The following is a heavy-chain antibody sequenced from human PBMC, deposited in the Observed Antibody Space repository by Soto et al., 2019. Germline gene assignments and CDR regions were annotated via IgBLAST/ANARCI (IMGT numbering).Heavy chain of an antibody. CDR1: GFSFASFA. D-gene: IGHD3-3*01. CDR2: ISGSDGKT. Sequence: DVRLAESGGGLGQRGGSLRLSCTTSGFSFASFAMTWVRQAPGKGLEWVATISGSDGKTYYADSVKGRFSISRDTSRNTLYIQMNSLRADDTAIYYCAKWSYLDYWGQGTRVTVSS. J-gene: IGHJ4*02. CDR3: AKWSYLDY. V-gene: IGHV3-23*04.